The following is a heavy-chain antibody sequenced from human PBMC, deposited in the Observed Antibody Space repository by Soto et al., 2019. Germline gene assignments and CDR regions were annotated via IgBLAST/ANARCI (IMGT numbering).Heavy chain of an antibody. CDR1: GASIRSYY. CDR2: MYYGGST. CDR3: ARHDSRGGSYDY. J-gene: IGHJ4*02. D-gene: IGHD3-16*01. V-gene: IGHV4-59*08. Sequence: QVQLLESGPGLVKPSETLSLSCTVSGASIRSYYWSWIRQPPGKGLEWIAFMYYGGSTYYNPSLKRRFTISADTYKNQLSLEVRYVNAADTAVYSCARHDSRGGSYDYWGQGTLVTVSS.